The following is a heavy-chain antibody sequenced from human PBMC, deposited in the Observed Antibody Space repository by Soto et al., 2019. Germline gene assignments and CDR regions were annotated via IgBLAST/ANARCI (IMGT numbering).Heavy chain of an antibody. CDR2: ISGSGGST. Sequence: GGSLRLSCAASGFTFSSYAMSWVRQAPGKGLEWVSAISGSGGSTYYADSVKGRFTISRDNSKNTLYLQMNSLRAEDTAVYYCAKDSSWNYDYGDYIFDYWGQGTLVTVSS. D-gene: IGHD4-17*01. CDR1: GFTFSSYA. V-gene: IGHV3-23*01. J-gene: IGHJ4*02. CDR3: AKDSSWNYDYGDYIFDY.